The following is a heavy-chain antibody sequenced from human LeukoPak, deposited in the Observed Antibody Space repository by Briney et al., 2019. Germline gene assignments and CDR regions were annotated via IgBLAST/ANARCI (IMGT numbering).Heavy chain of an antibody. J-gene: IGHJ4*02. Sequence: PSETLSLTCTVSGYSISSGYYWGWIRQPPGKGLEWIGSIYHSGSTYYNPSLKSRVTISVDTSKNQFSLKLSCVTAADTAVYYCASLGGYGSGRGENFDYWGQGTLVTVSS. D-gene: IGHD3-10*01. CDR3: ASLGGYGSGRGENFDY. CDR2: IYHSGST. CDR1: GYSISSGYY. V-gene: IGHV4-38-2*02.